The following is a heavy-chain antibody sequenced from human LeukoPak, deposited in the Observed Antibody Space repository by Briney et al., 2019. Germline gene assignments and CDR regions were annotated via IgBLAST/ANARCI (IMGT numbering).Heavy chain of an antibody. Sequence: SETLSLTCTVSGGSISSYYWSWIRQPPGKGLEWIGYIYYSGSTNYNPSLKSRVTISVDTSKNQFSLKLSSVTAADTAVYYCARVGRPDRYCSGGSCYPNWFDPWGQGTLVTVSS. V-gene: IGHV4-59*01. CDR1: GGSISSYY. CDR3: ARVGRPDRYCSGGSCYPNWFDP. CDR2: IYYSGST. J-gene: IGHJ5*02. D-gene: IGHD2-15*01.